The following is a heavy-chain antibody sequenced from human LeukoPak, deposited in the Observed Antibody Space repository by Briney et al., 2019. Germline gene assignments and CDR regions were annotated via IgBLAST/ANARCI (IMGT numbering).Heavy chain of an antibody. CDR3: ARRSQITIFGDNWFDP. Sequence: GGSLRLSCAASGFTLSSYWMHWVRQAPGKGLVWVSRINSDGSSTSYADSVKGRFTISRDNAKNTLYLQMNSLRAEDTAVYYCARRSQITIFGDNWFDPWGQGTLVTVSS. CDR1: GFTLSSYW. CDR2: INSDGSST. D-gene: IGHD3-3*01. V-gene: IGHV3-74*01. J-gene: IGHJ5*02.